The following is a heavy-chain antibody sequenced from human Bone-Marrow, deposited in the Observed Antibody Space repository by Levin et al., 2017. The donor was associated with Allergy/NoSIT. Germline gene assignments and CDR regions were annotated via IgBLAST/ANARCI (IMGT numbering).Heavy chain of an antibody. J-gene: IGHJ4*02. Sequence: SGPTLVKPTQTLTLTCSFSGFSLITSGVGVGWIRQPPGRAPEWLVFIYWDDDKRYSPSLRSRLTITKDTSGHDVGLIMTNMDPADTATYYCAHRRQYSNNWNAGYLDHWGQGILVTVSS. D-gene: IGHD1-1*01. CDR2: IYWDDDK. CDR1: GFSLITSGVG. CDR3: AHRRQYSNNWNAGYLDH. V-gene: IGHV2-5*02.